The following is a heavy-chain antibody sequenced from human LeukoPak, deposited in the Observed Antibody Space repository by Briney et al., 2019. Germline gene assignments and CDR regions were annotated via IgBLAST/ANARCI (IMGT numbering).Heavy chain of an antibody. CDR2: ISSSSSYI. J-gene: IGHJ6*02. CDR3: ASEYSSSTYYYGMDV. Sequence: GGSLRLSCAASGFTFSSYSMNWVRQAPGKGLEWVSPISSSSSYIYYADSVKGRFTISRDNAKNSLYLQMNSLRAEDTAVYYCASEYSSSTYYYGMDVWGQGTTVTVSS. D-gene: IGHD6-6*01. V-gene: IGHV3-21*01. CDR1: GFTFSSYS.